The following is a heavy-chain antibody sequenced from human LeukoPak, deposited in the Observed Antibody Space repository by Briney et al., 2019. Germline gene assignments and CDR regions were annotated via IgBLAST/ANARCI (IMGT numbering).Heavy chain of an antibody. Sequence: SETLSLTCAVYGGSFSGYYWSWIRQPPGKGLEWIGEINHSGSTNYNPSLKSRVTISVDTSKNQFSLKLSSVTAADTAVYYCVYMKVGGSFDYWGQGTLVTVSS. CDR2: INHSGST. V-gene: IGHV4-34*01. D-gene: IGHD3-16*01. J-gene: IGHJ4*02. CDR1: GGSFSGYY. CDR3: VYMKVGGSFDY.